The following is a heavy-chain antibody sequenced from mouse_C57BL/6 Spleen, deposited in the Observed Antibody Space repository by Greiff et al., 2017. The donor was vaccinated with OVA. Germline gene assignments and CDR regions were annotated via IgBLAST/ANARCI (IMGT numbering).Heavy chain of an antibody. D-gene: IGHD3-2*02. CDR3: ASETAQATWAY. CDR1: GYTFTDYN. J-gene: IGHJ3*01. V-gene: IGHV1-22*01. Sequence: EVQRVESGPELVKPGASVKMSCKASGYTFTDYNMHWVKQSHGKSLEWIGYINPNNGGTSYNQKFKGKATLTVNKSSSTAYMELRSLTSEDSAVYYCASETAQATWAYWGQGTLVTVSA. CDR2: INPNNGGT.